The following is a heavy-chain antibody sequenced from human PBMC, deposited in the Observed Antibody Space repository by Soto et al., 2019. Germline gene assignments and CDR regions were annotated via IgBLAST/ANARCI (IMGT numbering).Heavy chain of an antibody. CDR3: ARDMLPGYGSGWSY. Sequence: QVQLVESGGGVVQPGRSLRLSCAASGFTFSSYGMHWVRQAPGKGLEWVAVIWYDGSNKYYADSVKGRFTISRDNSKNTLYLQMNSLRAEDTAVYYCARDMLPGYGSGWSYWGQGTLVTVSS. CDR2: IWYDGSNK. J-gene: IGHJ4*02. CDR1: GFTFSSYG. D-gene: IGHD6-19*01. V-gene: IGHV3-33*01.